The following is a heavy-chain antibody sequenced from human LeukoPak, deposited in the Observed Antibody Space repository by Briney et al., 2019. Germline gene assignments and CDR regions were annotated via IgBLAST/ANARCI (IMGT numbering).Heavy chain of an antibody. V-gene: IGHV3-11*01. CDR2: ISSSGSTI. D-gene: IGHD5-18*01. J-gene: IGHJ6*03. Sequence: GGSLRLSCAASGFTFSDYYMSWIRQAPGKGLEWVSYISSSGSTIYYADSVKGRFTISRDNANNSLYLQMNSLRAEDTAVYYCASVRGYSYGYDYYYYMDVWGKGTTVTVSS. CDR1: GFTFSDYY. CDR3: ASVRGYSYGYDYYYYMDV.